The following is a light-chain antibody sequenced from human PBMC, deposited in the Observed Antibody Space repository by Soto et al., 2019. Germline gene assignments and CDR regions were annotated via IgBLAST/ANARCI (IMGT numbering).Light chain of an antibody. CDR2: DTF. CDR1: QSVSNY. CDR3: VQRSTWPWT. J-gene: IGKJ1*01. V-gene: IGKV3-11*01. Sequence: IVLTQSPATLSLSPGARATLSCRAGQSVSNYLAWYQQKPGQAPRLLIYDTFNRATGIPARFSGSGSETDFTLTISSLKPEDLAVYFCVQRSTWPWTSGQGTKVEIK.